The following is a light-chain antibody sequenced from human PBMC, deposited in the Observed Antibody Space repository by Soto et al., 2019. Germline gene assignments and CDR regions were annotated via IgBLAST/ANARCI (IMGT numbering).Light chain of an antibody. Sequence: ETVLTQSPATLSLSPGERATVSCRASQSVNSNLAWYQQKLGQAPRVLIYGASTRATGVPARCSGSGSGTEFILTISSLQSEDFAVYYCQHYNTWPWTFGQGTKVELK. CDR3: QHYNTWPWT. V-gene: IGKV3-15*01. J-gene: IGKJ1*01. CDR1: QSVNSN. CDR2: GAS.